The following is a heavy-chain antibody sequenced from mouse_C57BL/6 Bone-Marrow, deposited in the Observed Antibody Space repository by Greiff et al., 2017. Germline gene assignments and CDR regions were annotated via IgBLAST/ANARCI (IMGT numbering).Heavy chain of an antibody. D-gene: IGHD2-4*01. V-gene: IGHV1-61*01. CDR2: IYPSDSET. Sequence: QVQLKQPGAELVRPGSSVKLSCKASGYTFTSYWMDWVKQRPGQGLEWIGNIYPSDSETHYNQKFKDKATLTVDKSSSTAYMQLSSLTSEDSAVYYCARNDYPYYFDYWGQGTTLTVSS. J-gene: IGHJ2*01. CDR3: ARNDYPYYFDY. CDR1: GYTFTSYW.